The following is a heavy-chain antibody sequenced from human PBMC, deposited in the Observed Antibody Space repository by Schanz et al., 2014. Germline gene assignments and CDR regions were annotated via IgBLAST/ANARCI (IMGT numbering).Heavy chain of an antibody. Sequence: EVQLVESGGGLVQPGGSLRLSCAASGFTFSSHWMHWVRQDPGKGLEWVARINSVGSNTDNADSVTDRFTISRDNAKNTLYLQMNAPRAEDTAVNYSARKKKLGVYGGMRHDAHDIWGQGTMVTVS. CDR1: GFTFSSHW. CDR2: INSVGSNT. CDR3: ARKKKLGVYGGMRHDAHDI. V-gene: IGHV3-74*02. J-gene: IGHJ3*02. D-gene: IGHD4-17*01.